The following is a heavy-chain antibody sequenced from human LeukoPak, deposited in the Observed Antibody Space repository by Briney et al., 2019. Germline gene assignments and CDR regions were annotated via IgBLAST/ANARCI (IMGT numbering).Heavy chain of an antibody. D-gene: IGHD2-2*01. CDR2: IYYSGST. CDR1: GGSISSYY. J-gene: IGHJ5*02. Sequence: SETLSLTCTVSGGSISSYYWSWIRQPPGKGLEWIGYIYYSGSTNYNPSLKSRVTISVDTSKNQFSLKLSSVTAADTAVYYCARDLCSSTSCCGSHWFDPWGQGTLVTVSS. V-gene: IGHV4-59*01. CDR3: ARDLCSSTSCCGSHWFDP.